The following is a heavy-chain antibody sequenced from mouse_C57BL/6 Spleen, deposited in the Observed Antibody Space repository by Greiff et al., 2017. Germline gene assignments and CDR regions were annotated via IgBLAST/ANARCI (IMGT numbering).Heavy chain of an antibody. CDR1: GFTFNTYA. J-gene: IGHJ4*01. V-gene: IGHV10-3*01. Sequence: EVQLQQSGGGLVQPKGSLKLSCAASGFTFNTYAMHWVRQAPGKGLEWVARIRSKSSNYATYYADTVKDRFTISRDDSQSMLYLQMNNLKTEDTAMYYCVREKELPYAMDYWGQGTSVTVSS. CDR3: VREKELPYAMDY. D-gene: IGHD1-1*01. CDR2: IRSKSSNYAT.